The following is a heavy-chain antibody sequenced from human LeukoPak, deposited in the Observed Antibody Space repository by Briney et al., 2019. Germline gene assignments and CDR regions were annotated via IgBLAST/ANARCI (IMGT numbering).Heavy chain of an antibody. CDR3: ARDPEAYDYVWGSYRYYDY. CDR1: GFTFSSYS. Sequence: KPGGSLRLSCAASGFTFSSYSMNWVRQAPGKGLEWVSSISSSSYIYYADSVKGRFTISRDNAKNSLYLQMNSLRAEGTAVYYCARDPEAYDYVWGSYRYYDYWGQGTLVTVSS. J-gene: IGHJ4*02. D-gene: IGHD3-16*02. V-gene: IGHV3-21*01. CDR2: ISSSSYI.